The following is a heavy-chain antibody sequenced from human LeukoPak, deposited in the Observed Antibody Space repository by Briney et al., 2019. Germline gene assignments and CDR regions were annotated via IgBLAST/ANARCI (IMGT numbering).Heavy chain of an antibody. D-gene: IGHD2-15*01. J-gene: IGHJ3*02. CDR3: ASITDDSEDAFDI. CDR2: INHSGST. V-gene: IGHV4-34*01. CDR1: GGSFSGYY. Sequence: SETLSLTCAVYGGSFSGYYWSWIRQPPGKGLEWIGEINHSGSTNYNPSLKSRVTISVDTSKNEFSLKLSSVTAADTAVYYCASITDDSEDAFDIWGQGTMVTVSS.